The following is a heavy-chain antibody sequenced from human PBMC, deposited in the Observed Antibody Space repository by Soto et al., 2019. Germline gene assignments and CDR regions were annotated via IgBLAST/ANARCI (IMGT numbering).Heavy chain of an antibody. D-gene: IGHD2-15*01. V-gene: IGHV4-39*07. CDR2: IYYSGST. Sequence: PSETLSLTCTVSGGSISSSNYFWGWIRQPPGKGLEWIGSIYYSGSTYYNASLKSRVTISVDTSKNQFSLKLSSVTAADTAVYYCARYGSGECNRGSCYSPFDYWGQGTLVTVSS. J-gene: IGHJ4*02. CDR3: ARYGSGECNRGSCYSPFDY. CDR1: GGSISSSNYF.